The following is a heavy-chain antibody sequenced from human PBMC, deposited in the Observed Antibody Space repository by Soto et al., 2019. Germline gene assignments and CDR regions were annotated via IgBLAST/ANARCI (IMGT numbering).Heavy chain of an antibody. V-gene: IGHV4-30-4*01. D-gene: IGHD4-17*01. CDR3: ARVSGGDYVRWFDP. CDR2: IYYSGST. Sequence: SETLSLTCTVSGGSISSGDYYWSWIRQPPGKGLEWIGYIYYSGSTYYNPSLKSRVTISVDTSKNQFSLKLSSVTAADTAVYYCARVSGGDYVRWFDPWGQGTLVTVSS. CDR1: GGSISSGDYY. J-gene: IGHJ5*02.